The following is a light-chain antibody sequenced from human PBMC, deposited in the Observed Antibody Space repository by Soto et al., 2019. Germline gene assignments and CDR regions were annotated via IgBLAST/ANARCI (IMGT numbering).Light chain of an antibody. Sequence: DIQMTQSPSSLSASVGDRVTITCRASQSISSYLNWYQQKPGKAPKLLIYAASSLQSGVPSRFSGSGSGTDFTLTISSLPPEDFATYYCQQSYSTPQFGLGTKVDIK. V-gene: IGKV1-39*01. CDR2: AAS. CDR3: QQSYSTPQ. J-gene: IGKJ1*01. CDR1: QSISSY.